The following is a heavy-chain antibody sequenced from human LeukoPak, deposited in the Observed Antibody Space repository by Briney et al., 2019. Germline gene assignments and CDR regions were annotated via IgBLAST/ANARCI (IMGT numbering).Heavy chain of an antibody. D-gene: IGHD4-17*01. Sequence: PSETLSLTCTVSGGSISSYYGSWIRQPPGKGLEWVGYIYYSGSTNYNPSLKSRVTISVDTSKNQFSLKLSSVTAADTAVYYCAREGLGYGDYGFDPWGQGTLVTVSS. V-gene: IGHV4-59*01. CDR3: AREGLGYGDYGFDP. CDR2: IYYSGST. J-gene: IGHJ5*02. CDR1: GGSISSYY.